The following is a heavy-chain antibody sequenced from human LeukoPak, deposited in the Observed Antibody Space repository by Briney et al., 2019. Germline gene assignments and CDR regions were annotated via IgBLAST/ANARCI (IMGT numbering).Heavy chain of an antibody. D-gene: IGHD5-18*01. CDR1: GFTFSTYV. Sequence: PGASLRLSCVASGFTFSTYVMTWVRQAPGKGLEWVSAISGSGGSTYYADSVKGRFTISRDNSKNTLYLQMNSLRAEDTAVYYCAKDRDTAMASFDYWGQGTLVTVSS. CDR2: ISGSGGST. CDR3: AKDRDTAMASFDY. V-gene: IGHV3-23*01. J-gene: IGHJ4*02.